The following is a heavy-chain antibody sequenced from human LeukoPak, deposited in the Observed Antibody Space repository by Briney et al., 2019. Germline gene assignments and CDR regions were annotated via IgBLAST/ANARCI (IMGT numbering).Heavy chain of an antibody. CDR1: GASVSSGTYY. J-gene: IGHJ4*02. CDR3: ARTGSTVTMLYPFDH. CDR2: IYYSGST. V-gene: IGHV4-61*01. D-gene: IGHD4-17*01. Sequence: SETLSLTCTVSGASVSSGTYYWTWIRQPPGKGLEWIGYIYYSGSTNYNPSLKSRVSISVDTSKNQFSLKLSSVTAADTAVYYCARTGSTVTMLYPFDHWGQGTLVTVSS.